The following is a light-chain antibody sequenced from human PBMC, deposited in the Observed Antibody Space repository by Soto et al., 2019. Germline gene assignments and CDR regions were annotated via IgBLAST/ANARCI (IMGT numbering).Light chain of an antibody. CDR1: QSISSY. V-gene: IGKV1-39*01. CDR2: VAS. Sequence: DIQMTQSPSSLSASVGDRVTITCRASQSISSYLNWYQQKPGKAPKVLIYVASSLQSGVPSRFSGSGSGTDFTLTIGSLQPEDFATYYCQQSYNTPITFGQGTRLEIK. J-gene: IGKJ5*01. CDR3: QQSYNTPIT.